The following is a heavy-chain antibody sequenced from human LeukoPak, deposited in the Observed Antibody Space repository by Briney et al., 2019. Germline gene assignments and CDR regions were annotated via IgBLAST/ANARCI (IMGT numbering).Heavy chain of an antibody. V-gene: IGHV3-23*01. Sequence: PGGSLRLSCTASGFTFGDYAMSWVRQAPGKGLEWVSAFSGSGGSTYYADSVKGRFTISRDNSKNTLYLQMNSLRAEDTAVYYCAKAPVTTCRGAFCYPFDYWGLGTLVTVSS. CDR2: FSGSGGST. D-gene: IGHD2-15*01. CDR3: AKAPVTTCRGAFCYPFDY. CDR1: GFTFGDYA. J-gene: IGHJ4*02.